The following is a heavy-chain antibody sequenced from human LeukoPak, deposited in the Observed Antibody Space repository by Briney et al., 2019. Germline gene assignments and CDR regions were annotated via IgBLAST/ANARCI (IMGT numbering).Heavy chain of an antibody. V-gene: IGHV3-53*01. J-gene: IGHJ4*02. CDR2: IYSGGAI. CDR1: GFTFSSYS. CDR3: ARRPGN. D-gene: IGHD1-14*01. Sequence: GGSLRLSCAASGFTFSSYSMSWVRQAPGKGLEWVSLIYSGGAIRYADSVKGRFTISRDSSKNTLFLQMNDLTVEDTARYYCARRPGNWGQGILVTVSS.